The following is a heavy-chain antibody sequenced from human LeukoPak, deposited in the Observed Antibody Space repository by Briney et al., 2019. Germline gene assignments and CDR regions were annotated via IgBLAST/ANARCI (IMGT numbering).Heavy chain of an antibody. J-gene: IGHJ5*02. D-gene: IGHD3-10*01. CDR2: IYSGGST. CDR1: GFTVSSNY. CDR3: AREGYYYGSGQRGQNWFDP. V-gene: IGHV3-66*01. Sequence: GESLRLSCAASGFTVSSNYMSWVRQAPGKGLEWVSVIYSGGSTYYADSVKGRFTISRDNSKNTLYLQMNSLRAEDTAVYYCAREGYYYGSGQRGQNWFDPWGQGTLVTVSS.